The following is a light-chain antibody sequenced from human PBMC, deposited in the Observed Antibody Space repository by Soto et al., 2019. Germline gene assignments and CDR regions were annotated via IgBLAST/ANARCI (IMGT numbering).Light chain of an antibody. CDR2: GAS. CDR1: QSVSSNS. V-gene: IGKV3-20*01. CDR3: QQFGGSPPSWT. J-gene: IGKJ1*01. Sequence: ESVLTQSPGTLSLSPGERATLSCRASQSVSSNSLAWYQQKTGQAPRLLIYGASSRATGTPDRFSGSGSGTDFTLTISRLEPEDFAVYYCQQFGGSPPSWTFGQGTKVEI.